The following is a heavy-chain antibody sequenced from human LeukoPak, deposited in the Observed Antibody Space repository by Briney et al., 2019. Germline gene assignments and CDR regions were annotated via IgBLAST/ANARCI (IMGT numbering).Heavy chain of an antibody. CDR2: ISYDGSNK. CDR1: GFIFSDYG. Sequence: PGRSLRLSCAASGFIFSDYGMHWVRQAPGKGLEWVAVISYDGSNKYYADSVKGRFTISRDNSQNTLYLQMNSLRAEDRAVYYCVAVVYEDYFDYWGQGTLVTVSS. J-gene: IGHJ4*02. CDR3: VAVVYEDYFDY. V-gene: IGHV3-30*03. D-gene: IGHD2-8*02.